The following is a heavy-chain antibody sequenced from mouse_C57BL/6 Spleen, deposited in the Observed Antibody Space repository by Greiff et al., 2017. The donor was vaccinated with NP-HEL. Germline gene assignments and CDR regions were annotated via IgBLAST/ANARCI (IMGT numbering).Heavy chain of an antibody. CDR2: ISSGSSTI. V-gene: IGHV5-17*01. Sequence: EVKLMESGGGLVKPGGSLKLSCAASGFTFSDYGMHWVRQAPEKGLEWVAYISSGSSTIYYADTVKGRFTISRDNAKNTLFLQMTSLRSEDTAMYYCARKAGYYWYFDVWGTGTTVTVSS. J-gene: IGHJ1*03. CDR1: GFTFSDYG. D-gene: IGHD2-2*01. CDR3: ARKAGYYWYFDV.